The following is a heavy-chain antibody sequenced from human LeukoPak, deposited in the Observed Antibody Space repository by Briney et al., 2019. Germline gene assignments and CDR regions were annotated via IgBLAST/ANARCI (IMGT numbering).Heavy chain of an antibody. CDR3: ARASDLRWELPYFDY. J-gene: IGHJ4*02. CDR1: GYTFTGYN. D-gene: IGHD1-26*01. CDR2: INPNSGGT. Sequence: ASVKVSCKASGYTFTGYNMHWVRQAPGQGLEWMGRINPNSGGTNYAQKFQGRVTMTRDTSISTAYMELSRLRSDDTVVYYCARASDLRWELPYFDYWGQGTLVTVSS. V-gene: IGHV1-2*05.